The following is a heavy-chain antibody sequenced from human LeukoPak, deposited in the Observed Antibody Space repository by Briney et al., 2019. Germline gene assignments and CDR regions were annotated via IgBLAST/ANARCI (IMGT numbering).Heavy chain of an antibody. CDR2: ISYDRSNK. CDR3: AKDLKNVVVVAATPFDY. CDR1: GFTFSSYG. D-gene: IGHD2-15*01. Sequence: GGSLRLSCAASGFTFSSYGMHWVRQAPGKGLEWVAVISYDRSNKYYADSVKGRFTISRDNSKNTLYLQMNSLRAEDTAVYYCAKDLKNVVVVAATPFDYWGQGTLVTVSS. J-gene: IGHJ4*02. V-gene: IGHV3-30*18.